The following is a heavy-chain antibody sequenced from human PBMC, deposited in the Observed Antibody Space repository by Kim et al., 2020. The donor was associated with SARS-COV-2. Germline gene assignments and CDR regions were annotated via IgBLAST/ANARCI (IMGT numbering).Heavy chain of an antibody. CDR1: KNIFTGHY. J-gene: IGHJ4*02. CDR3: AAERGRGSTFYKFDY. D-gene: IGHD3-10*01. CDR2: ITPNSGAT. Sequence: ASVKVSCKTSKNIFTGHYIHWVRQAPGEGPEWMGWITPNSGATNFAQHFQGRVTLTTDTSTSTVYMELTRLKSDDTALYFCAAERGRGSTFYKFDYWGQGTLVTVSS. V-gene: IGHV1-2*02.